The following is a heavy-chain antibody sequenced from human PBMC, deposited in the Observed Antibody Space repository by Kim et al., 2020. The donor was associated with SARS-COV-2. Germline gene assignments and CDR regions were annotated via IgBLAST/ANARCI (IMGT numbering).Heavy chain of an antibody. Sequence: SETLSLTCTVSGGSISSYYWRWIRQPPGKGLEWIGYIYYSGSTNYNPYLKSRVTISVDTSKNQFSLKLSSVTAADTAVYYCARGEVGFWCGYYTAGFDYWGQGTLVTVSS. CDR2: IYYSGST. V-gene: IGHV4-59*01. D-gene: IGHD3-3*01. J-gene: IGHJ4*02. CDR1: GGSISSYY. CDR3: ARGEVGFWCGYYTAGFDY.